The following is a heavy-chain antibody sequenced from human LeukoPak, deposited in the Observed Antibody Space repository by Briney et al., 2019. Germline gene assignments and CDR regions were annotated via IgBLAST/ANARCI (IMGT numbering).Heavy chain of an antibody. CDR2: IIPIFGTA. V-gene: IGHV1-69*13. Sequence: SVKVSCKASGGTFSSYAISWVRQAPGQGLEWIGGIIPIFGTANYAQKFQGRVTITADESTSTAYMELSSLRSEDTAVYYCARSGVRSYAFDYWGQGTLVTVSS. CDR1: GGTFSSYA. D-gene: IGHD1-26*01. CDR3: ARSGVRSYAFDY. J-gene: IGHJ4*02.